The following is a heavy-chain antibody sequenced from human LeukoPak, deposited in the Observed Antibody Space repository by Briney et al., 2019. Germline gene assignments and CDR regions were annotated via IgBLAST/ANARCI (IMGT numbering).Heavy chain of an antibody. CDR3: AMYYYDSSGFLTDDAFDI. CDR2: ISGSGGST. J-gene: IGHJ3*02. CDR1: GFTFSSYA. Sequence: PGGSLRLSCAASGFTFSSYAMSWVRQAPGKGLEWVSAISGSGGSTYYADSVKGRFTISRDNSKNTLYLQVNSLRAEDTAVYYCAMYYYDSSGFLTDDAFDIWGQGTMVTVSS. D-gene: IGHD3-22*01. V-gene: IGHV3-23*01.